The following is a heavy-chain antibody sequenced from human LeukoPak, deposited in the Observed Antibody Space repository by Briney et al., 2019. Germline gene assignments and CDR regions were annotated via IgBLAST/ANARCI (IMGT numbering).Heavy chain of an antibody. CDR1: GFTFSRYW. V-gene: IGHV3-7*04. Sequence: GGSLTLSCAASGFTFSRYWMSWVRQAPGEGLEWVANIKQDGTEKYYMDSVKGRFSISRDNAKNSLYLQMNALRAEDTAVYYCARDVRPDYRGQGTLVTVST. CDR2: IKQDGTEK. CDR3: ARDVRPDY. D-gene: IGHD6-6*01. J-gene: IGHJ4*02.